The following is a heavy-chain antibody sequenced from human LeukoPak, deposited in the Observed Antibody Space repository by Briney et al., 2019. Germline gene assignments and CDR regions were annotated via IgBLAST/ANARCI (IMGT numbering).Heavy chain of an antibody. J-gene: IGHJ4*02. Sequence: GGSLRLSCAASGITFSSYGMSWVRQAPGKGLEWVSSISSTGGTTYYADSVKGRFTIYRDNSKSTLYLQMTSLRAEDTAVYYCARSGYNRFDYWGQGTLVTVSS. CDR1: GITFSSYG. CDR2: ISSTGGTT. D-gene: IGHD5-24*01. CDR3: ARSGYNRFDY. V-gene: IGHV3-23*01.